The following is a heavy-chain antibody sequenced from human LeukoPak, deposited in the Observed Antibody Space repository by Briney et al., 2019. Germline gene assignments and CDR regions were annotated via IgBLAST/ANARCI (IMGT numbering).Heavy chain of an antibody. D-gene: IGHD2-2*01. Sequence: SETLSLTCTVSGGSISSSGYYWGWVRQPPGKGLECIGSIHYSGTTYDNPSLKSRVTLSVDTSKNQFSLKLSSVTAADTAVYYCARSPLPATSFDYWGQGTLVTVSS. J-gene: IGHJ4*02. CDR1: GGSISSSGYY. CDR2: IHYSGTT. V-gene: IGHV4-39*01. CDR3: ARSPLPATSFDY.